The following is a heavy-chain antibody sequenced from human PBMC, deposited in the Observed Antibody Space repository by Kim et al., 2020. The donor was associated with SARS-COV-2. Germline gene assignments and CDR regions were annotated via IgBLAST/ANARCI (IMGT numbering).Heavy chain of an antibody. V-gene: IGHV3-74*03. CDR3: AREGRMTTVVNPFES. J-gene: IGHJ4*01. CDR1: GFTFGSYW. D-gene: IGHD4-17*01. Sequence: GGSLRLSCAASGFTFGSYWMHWVRQAPGKGLVWVSRTNSDGTSTKYADSVKGRFTISRDNAKNTLSLQMNSLRAEDTAMYYCAREGRMTTVVNPFESWG. CDR2: TNSDGTST.